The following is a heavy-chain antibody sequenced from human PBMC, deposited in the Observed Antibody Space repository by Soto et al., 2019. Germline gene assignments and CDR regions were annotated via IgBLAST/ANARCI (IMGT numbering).Heavy chain of an antibody. V-gene: IGHV1-69*13. CDR3: ASPDYYDSSGYPLRYYYGMDV. J-gene: IGHJ6*02. Sequence: SVKVSCKASGGTFSSYAISWVRQAPGQGLEWMGGIIPIFGTANYAQKFQGRVTITADESTSTAYMELSSLRSEDTAVYYCASPDYYDSSGYPLRYYYGMDVWGQGTTVTVSS. CDR1: GGTFSSYA. CDR2: IIPIFGTA. D-gene: IGHD3-22*01.